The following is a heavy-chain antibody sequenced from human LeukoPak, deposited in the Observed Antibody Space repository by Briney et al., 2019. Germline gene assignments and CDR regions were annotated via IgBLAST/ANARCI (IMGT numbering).Heavy chain of an antibody. CDR3: ATNSRFSGSRIDY. D-gene: IGHD1-26*01. J-gene: IGHJ4*02. CDR2: FDPEDGQT. V-gene: IGHV1-24*01. Sequence: ASVKVSRKVSGYTLTDFSMHWVRQAPGKGLEWVGGFDPEDGQTMYAQKFQGRVTMTEDTSTDTAYMKLSSLRSEDTAVYYCATNSRFSGSRIDYWGEGTLVTVSS. CDR1: GYTLTDFS.